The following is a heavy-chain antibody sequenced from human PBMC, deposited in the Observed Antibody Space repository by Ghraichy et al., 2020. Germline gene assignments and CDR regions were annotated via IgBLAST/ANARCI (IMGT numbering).Heavy chain of an antibody. J-gene: IGHJ6*02. CDR3: ARATREWLGRFYGVDV. V-gene: IGHV3-30-3*01. CDR1: GFTFSGYN. CDR2: ISDAGSNQ. Sequence: GGSLRLSCAASGFTFSGYNMHWVRQAPGKGLEWVAEISDAGSNQYYVDSVKGRFTISRDNSKSTLYLQMNNLRLEDTAVYYFARATREWLGRFYGVDVWGQGTTVIVS. D-gene: IGHD6-19*01.